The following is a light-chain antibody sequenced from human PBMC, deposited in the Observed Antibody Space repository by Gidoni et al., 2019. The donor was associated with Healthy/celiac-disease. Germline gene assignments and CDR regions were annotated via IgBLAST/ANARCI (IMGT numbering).Light chain of an antibody. CDR3: SSYTSTYV. J-gene: IGLJ1*01. CDR2: DVS. CDR1: SSDVGGYNY. Sequence: QSALTQPASVSGSPGQSITISCTGTSSDVGGYNYVSWYQQHPAKAPKLMIYDVSNRPSGVSNRFSGSKSGSTASLTISGLQAEDEADYYCSSYTSTYVFGTGTKVTVL. V-gene: IGLV2-14*03.